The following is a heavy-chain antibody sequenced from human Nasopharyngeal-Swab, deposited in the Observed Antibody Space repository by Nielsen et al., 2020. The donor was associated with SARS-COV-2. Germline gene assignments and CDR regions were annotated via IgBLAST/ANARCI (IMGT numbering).Heavy chain of an antibody. CDR3: ASDSGYSSPDAFDI. CDR2: IYYSGST. V-gene: IGHV4-59*01. CDR1: GGSISSYY. J-gene: IGHJ3*02. D-gene: IGHD6-13*01. Sequence: SETLSLTCTVSGGSISSYYWSWIRQPPGKGLEWIGYIYYSGSTNYNPSLKSRVTISVDTSKNQFSLKLSSVTAADTAAYYCASDSGYSSPDAFDIWGQGTMVTVSS.